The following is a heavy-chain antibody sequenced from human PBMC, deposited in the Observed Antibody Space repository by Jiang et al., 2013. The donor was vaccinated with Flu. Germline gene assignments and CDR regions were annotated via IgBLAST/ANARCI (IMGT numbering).Heavy chain of an antibody. CDR3: ATLPLTTVVTDTYFDY. J-gene: IGHJ4*02. CDR1: GYTLTELS. Sequence: SGAEVKKPGASVKVSCKVSGYTLTELSMHWVRQAPGKGLEWMGGFDPEDGETIYAQKFQGRVTMTEDTSTDTAYMELSSLRSEDTAVYYCATLPLTTVVTDTYFDYWGQGTLVTVSS. V-gene: IGHV1-24*01. CDR2: FDPEDGET. D-gene: IGHD4-23*01.